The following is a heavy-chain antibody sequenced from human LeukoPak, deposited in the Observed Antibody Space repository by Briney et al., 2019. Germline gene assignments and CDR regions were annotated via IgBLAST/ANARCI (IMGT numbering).Heavy chain of an antibody. V-gene: IGHV3-23*01. CDR2: ISGSGGST. D-gene: IGHD3-10*01. J-gene: IGHJ4*02. CDR1: GFTFTNYA. Sequence: GGSLRLSCAASGFTFTNYAMNWVRQTPGKGLEWVSTISGSGGSTYYADSVKGRVTISRDNSKNTLYLQMNSLRAEDTAVYYCATIYGSGSPLGGYWGQGTLVTVSP. CDR3: ATIYGSGSPLGGY.